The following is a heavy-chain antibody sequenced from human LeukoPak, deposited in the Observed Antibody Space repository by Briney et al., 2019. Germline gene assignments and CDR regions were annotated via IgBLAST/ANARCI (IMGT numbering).Heavy chain of an antibody. V-gene: IGHV3-11*04. J-gene: IGHJ4*02. CDR3: VRGATYEPVY. Sequence: GGSLRFSCAASGFTFSDYYMTWVRQAPGKGLEWVAYISGPGSTIYYADSLKGRITISRDNAKYSLYLQMNSLRAADTGVYFCVRGATYEPVYWGQGTPVTVSS. CDR2: ISGPGSTI. CDR1: GFTFSDYY. D-gene: IGHD1-14*01.